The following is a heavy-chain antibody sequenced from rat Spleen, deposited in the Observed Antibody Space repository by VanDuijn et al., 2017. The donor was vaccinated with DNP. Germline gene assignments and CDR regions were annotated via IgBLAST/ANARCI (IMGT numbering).Heavy chain of an antibody. Sequence: EVKLVESGGGLVQPGRSLKLSCAASGFNFNDYWMGWVRQAPGKGLEWIGQINKDSNTINYTPSLKEKITISRDNVQNTLYLQMSKVGSEDTAIYYCAKGPNYGGWSDYFDYWGQGVMVTVSS. D-gene: IGHD1-11*01. CDR3: AKGPNYGGWSDYFDY. CDR2: INKDSNTI. J-gene: IGHJ2*01. CDR1: GFNFNDYW. V-gene: IGHV4-2*01.